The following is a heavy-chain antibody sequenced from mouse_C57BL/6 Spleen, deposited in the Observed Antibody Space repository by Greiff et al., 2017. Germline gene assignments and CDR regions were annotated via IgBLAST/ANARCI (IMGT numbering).Heavy chain of an antibody. D-gene: IGHD2-5*01. V-gene: IGHV1-82*01. CDR3: ARAGAYYSNSFDY. J-gene: IGHJ2*01. Sequence: QVQLQQSGPELVKPGASVKISCKASGYAFSSSWMNWVKQRPGKGLEWIGRIYPGDGDTNYNGKFKGKATLTSDKSSSTAYMQLSSLTSEDSAVYFCARAGAYYSNSFDYWGQGTTLTVSS. CDR2: IYPGDGDT. CDR1: GYAFSSSW.